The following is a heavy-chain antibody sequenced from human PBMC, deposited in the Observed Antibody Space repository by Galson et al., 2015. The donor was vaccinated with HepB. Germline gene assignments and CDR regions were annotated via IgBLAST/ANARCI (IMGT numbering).Heavy chain of an antibody. V-gene: IGHV1-46*04. Sequence: SVKVSCKASGYTFTSYYMHWVRQAPGQGLEWMGIINPSGGSTSYAQKLQGRVTMTRDTSTSTVYMELSSLRSEDTAVYYCARAMIVVVSKSAGGMDVWGQGTTVTVSS. D-gene: IGHD3-22*01. J-gene: IGHJ6*02. CDR2: INPSGGST. CDR3: ARAMIVVVSKSAGGMDV. CDR1: GYTFTSYY.